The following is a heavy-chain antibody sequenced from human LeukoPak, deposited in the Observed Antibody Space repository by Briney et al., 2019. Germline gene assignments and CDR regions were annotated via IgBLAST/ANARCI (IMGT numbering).Heavy chain of an antibody. J-gene: IGHJ5*02. D-gene: IGHD3-22*01. CDR1: RGTFSSYA. CDR3: ARDREYYDSSGYRTIGNWFDP. Sequence: SVKVSCKASRGTFSSYAISWVRQAPGQGLEWMGGIIPIFGTANYAQKFQGRVTITADESTSTAYMELSSLRSEDTAVYYCARDREYYDSSGYRTIGNWFDPWGQGTLVTVSS. CDR2: IIPIFGTA. V-gene: IGHV1-69*13.